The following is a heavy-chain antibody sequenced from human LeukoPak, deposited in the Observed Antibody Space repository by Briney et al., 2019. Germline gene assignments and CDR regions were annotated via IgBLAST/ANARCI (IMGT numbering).Heavy chain of an antibody. CDR1: GFTFNSYA. J-gene: IGHJ4*02. V-gene: IGHV3-23*01. Sequence: GGSLRLSCAASGFTFNSYAMSWVRQAPGKGLEWVSGISGSGRGGSTYYADSVKGRFTISRDNSKNTLYLQMNSLRAEDTAVYYCAKFMENSIVVVTQYYFDYWGQGTLVTVSS. CDR2: ISGSGRGGST. D-gene: IGHD3-22*01. CDR3: AKFMENSIVVVTQYYFDY.